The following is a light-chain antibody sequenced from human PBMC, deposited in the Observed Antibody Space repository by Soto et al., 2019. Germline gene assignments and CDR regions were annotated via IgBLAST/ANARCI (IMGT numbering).Light chain of an antibody. V-gene: IGLV2-14*01. J-gene: IGLJ2*01. CDR2: EVT. Sequence: QSALTQPASVSGSPGQSITISCTGTSRDIGNYNYVSWYQHHPGKAPKLIIYEVTDRPSGVSNRFSASKSGNTASLTISGLQAEDEADYYCSSYTSSNTVVFGGGTKLTVL. CDR1: SRDIGNYNY. CDR3: SSYTSSNTVV.